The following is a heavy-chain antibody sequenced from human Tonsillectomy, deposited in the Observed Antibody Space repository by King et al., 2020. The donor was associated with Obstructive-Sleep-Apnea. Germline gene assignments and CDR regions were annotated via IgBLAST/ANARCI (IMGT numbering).Heavy chain of an antibody. CDR1: GFTFSSYD. Sequence: VQLVESGGGLVQPGGSLRLSCAASGFTFSSYDMHWVRQATGKGLEWVSAIGTAGDTYYPGSVKGRFTISRENAKNSLYLQMNSLRAGDTAVYYCARGRRQWLVPDEDYNWFDPWGQGTLVTVSS. CDR2: IGTAGDT. D-gene: IGHD6-19*01. V-gene: IGHV3-13*01. CDR3: ARGRRQWLVPDEDYNWFDP. J-gene: IGHJ5*02.